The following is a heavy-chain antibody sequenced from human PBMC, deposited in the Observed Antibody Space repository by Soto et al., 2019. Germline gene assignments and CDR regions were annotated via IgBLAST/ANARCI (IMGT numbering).Heavy chain of an antibody. Sequence: SGPTLVNPTQTLTLTCTFSGFSLSTSGVGVGWIRQPPGKALEWLALIYWDDDKRYSPSLKSRLTITKDTSKNQVVLTMTNMDPVDTATYYCAHRGPAHSSGWYSYFDYWGQGTLVTVS. V-gene: IGHV2-5*02. D-gene: IGHD6-19*01. CDR1: GFSLSTSGVG. J-gene: IGHJ4*02. CDR3: AHRGPAHSSGWYSYFDY. CDR2: IYWDDDK.